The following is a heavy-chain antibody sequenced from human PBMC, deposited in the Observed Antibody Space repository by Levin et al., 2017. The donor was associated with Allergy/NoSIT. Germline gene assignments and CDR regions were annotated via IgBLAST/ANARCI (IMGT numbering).Heavy chain of an antibody. CDR1: GFTFSSYR. J-gene: IGHJ4*02. Sequence: GASVKVSCAASGFTFSSYRMNWVRQAPGKGLEWVSYISSSSSTIYYADSVKGRFTISRDNAKNSLYLQMNSLRDEDTAVYYCARDNRYFDWLFPEILGYFDYWGQGTLVTVSS. CDR3: ARDNRYFDWLFPEILGYFDY. CDR2: ISSSSSTI. V-gene: IGHV3-48*02. D-gene: IGHD3-9*01.